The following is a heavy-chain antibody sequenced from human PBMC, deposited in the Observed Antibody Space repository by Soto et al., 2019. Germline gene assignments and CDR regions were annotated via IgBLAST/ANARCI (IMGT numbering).Heavy chain of an antibody. CDR3: ATRDYDILTGYLHI. V-gene: IGHV1-2*02. J-gene: IGHJ1*01. CDR2: INADSGDT. Sequence: QAHLVQSGAEVRKPGASVKVSCQALEHTSTIYYIHWVRQARGQGLEWMGWINADSGDTTYAEDFRGRVPFPRDTSTSTFHMELSRLRLDDTAMYFCATRDYDILTGYLHIWGQGTLITVSS. D-gene: IGHD3-9*01. CDR1: EHTSTIYY.